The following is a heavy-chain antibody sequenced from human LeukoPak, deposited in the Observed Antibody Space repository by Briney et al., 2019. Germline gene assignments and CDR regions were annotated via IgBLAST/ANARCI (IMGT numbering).Heavy chain of an antibody. J-gene: IGHJ4*02. V-gene: IGHV4-39*01. D-gene: IGHD5-12*01. CDR3: ARPIKGRGYDYPVFDY. Sequence: SETLSLTCTVSGGSISSGSFYWGWIRQPPGKGLEWIGSIYYRGSTFYNPSLTSRVTMSVDTPKNQLSLRLSSVTAADTAVYFCARPIKGRGYDYPVFDYWGQGTLVTVSS. CDR1: GGSISSGSFY. CDR2: IYYRGST.